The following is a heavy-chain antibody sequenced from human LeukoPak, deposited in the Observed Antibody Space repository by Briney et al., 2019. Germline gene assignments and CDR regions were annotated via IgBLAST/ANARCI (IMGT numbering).Heavy chain of an antibody. V-gene: IGHV5-51*01. D-gene: IGHD3-3*01. Sequence: GESLKISCNVSGYTFASYWIGWVRQGTGQGLQWMGSIHPYASDTKYSPSFQGHVTISADKSINTAYLQWNSLKASDTAIYYCARLFEWGVWPQYYYATDVWGLGTAVNVSS. CDR3: ARLFEWGVWPQYYYATDV. J-gene: IGHJ6*02. CDR1: GYTFASYW. CDR2: IHPYASDT.